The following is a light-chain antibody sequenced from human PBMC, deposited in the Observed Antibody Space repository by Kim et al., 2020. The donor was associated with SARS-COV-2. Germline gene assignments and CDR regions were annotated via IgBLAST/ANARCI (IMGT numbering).Light chain of an antibody. J-gene: IGKJ1*01. CDR1: QNLDNW. CDR3: KQYHTYPWT. V-gene: IGKV1-5*03. CDR2: KAS. Sequence: GSPGASVSITVRASQNLDNWLAWYQQKPGRAPKLLVYKASILETGVPVRFSGSGSGTEFTLTIHSLQPDDVGTYHCKQYHTYPWTFGHGTKVDIK.